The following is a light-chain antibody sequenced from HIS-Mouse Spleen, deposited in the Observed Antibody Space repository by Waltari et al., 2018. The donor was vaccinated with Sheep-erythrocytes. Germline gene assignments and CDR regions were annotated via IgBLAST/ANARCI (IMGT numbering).Light chain of an antibody. Sequence: QSALTQPASVSGSPGQSITISCTGTSSDVGSYNLVSWYQQHPGKAPKHMSYGGSKRPSGFSNRSSGSKSGNTASLTISGLQAEDEADYYCCSYAGSSTPWVVGGGTKLTVL. CDR2: GGS. CDR1: SSDVGSYNL. V-gene: IGLV2-23*01. CDR3: CSYAGSSTPWV. J-gene: IGLJ3*02.